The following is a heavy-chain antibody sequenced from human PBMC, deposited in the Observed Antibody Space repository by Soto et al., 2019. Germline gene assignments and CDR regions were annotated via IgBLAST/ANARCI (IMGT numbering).Heavy chain of an antibody. J-gene: IGHJ6*03. D-gene: IGHD3-10*01. CDR2: IYYSGST. CDR1: GGSISSYY. CDR3: ARRRINGSGALGGRAYYYCMDV. V-gene: IGHV4-59*08. Sequence: SETLSLTCTVSGGSISSYYWSWIRQPPGKGLEWIGYIYYSGSTNYNPSLKSRVTISVDTSKNQFSLKLSSVTAADTAVYYCARRRINGSGALGGRAYYYCMDVWGKGTTVTAP.